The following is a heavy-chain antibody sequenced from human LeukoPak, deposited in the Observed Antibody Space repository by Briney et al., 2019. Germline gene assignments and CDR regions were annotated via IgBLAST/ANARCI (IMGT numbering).Heavy chain of an antibody. CDR2: IGVSGGST. CDR1: GTTSCCCI. D-gene: IGHD6-13*01. CDR3: ARPPDSSRWYVFLY. J-gene: IGHJ4*02. V-gene: IGHV3-23*01. Sequence: GGSLRLSCAASGTTSCCCIIRLRRQAPGKGLDWVSSIGVSGGSTYYADSVKGRFTISRDNSKSTLYLPMNSLRAEDTPVYFRARPPDSSRWYVFLYWGQGTLVTVSS.